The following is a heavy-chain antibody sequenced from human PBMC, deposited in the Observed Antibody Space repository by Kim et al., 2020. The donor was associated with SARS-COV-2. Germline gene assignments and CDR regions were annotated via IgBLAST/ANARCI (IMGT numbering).Heavy chain of an antibody. V-gene: IGHV3-23*01. J-gene: IGHJ4*02. CDR1: GFTFSSYA. Sequence: GGSLRLSCAASGFTFSSYAMSWARQAPGKRLEWVSTLSGSGGRTHYADSVKGRFTISRDNSRNTLYLQMNSLRVEDTAVYYCDGSDFWGQGTLVTVSS. CDR3: DGSDF. CDR2: LSGSGGRT. D-gene: IGHD2-2*03.